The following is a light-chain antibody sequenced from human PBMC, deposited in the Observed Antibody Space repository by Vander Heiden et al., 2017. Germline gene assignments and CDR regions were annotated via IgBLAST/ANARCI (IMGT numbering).Light chain of an antibody. CDR3: QSADSSGAGVV. Sequence: SYELTQPPSVSVSPGTTARMTCSGDELAKQYAFWYQQKPGQAPVLVMYKDSERPSGIPDRFSGSSSGTTVTLTISGVQAEDEADYYCQSADSSGAGVVFGGGTKLTVL. CDR2: KDS. J-gene: IGLJ2*01. CDR1: ELAKQY. V-gene: IGLV3-25*03.